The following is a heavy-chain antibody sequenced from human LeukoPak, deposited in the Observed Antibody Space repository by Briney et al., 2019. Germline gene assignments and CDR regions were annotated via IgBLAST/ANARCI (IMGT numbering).Heavy chain of an antibody. Sequence: SETLSLTCTVSGYSISSGYYWGWIRQPPGKGLEWIGEIYHSGSTNYNPSLKSRVTISVDKSKNQFSLKLSSVTAADTAVYYCARESMITFGGVIPFDYWGQGTLVTVSS. J-gene: IGHJ4*02. D-gene: IGHD3-16*02. CDR2: IYHSGST. V-gene: IGHV4-38-2*02. CDR3: ARESMITFGGVIPFDY. CDR1: GYSISSGYY.